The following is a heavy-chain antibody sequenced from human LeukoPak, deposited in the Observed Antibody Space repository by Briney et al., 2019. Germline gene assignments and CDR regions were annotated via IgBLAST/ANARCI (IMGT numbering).Heavy chain of an antibody. Sequence: GGSLRLFCAASGFTFSSYAMHWVRQAPGKGLEWVAVISYDGSNKYYADSVKGRFTISRDNAKNSLYLQMNSLRAEDTAVYYCARDGSSGDYSLYWGQGTLVTVSS. J-gene: IGHJ4*02. CDR3: ARDGSSGDYSLY. CDR2: ISYDGSNK. D-gene: IGHD4-17*01. V-gene: IGHV3-30-3*01. CDR1: GFTFSSYA.